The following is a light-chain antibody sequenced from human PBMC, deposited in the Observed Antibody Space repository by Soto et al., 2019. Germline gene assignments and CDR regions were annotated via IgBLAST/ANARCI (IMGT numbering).Light chain of an antibody. CDR1: ERISRS. Sequence: IGLSQSAPTLSLYPANTVTLSCRANERISRSLAWYQQEPGQPPRILIYDASCRATGIPERFSGSGSGTDFTLTISRLEPEDFAVYYCQQYGSSPLTFGGATKV. CDR2: DAS. J-gene: IGKJ4*01. V-gene: IGKV3-20*01. CDR3: QQYGSSPLT.